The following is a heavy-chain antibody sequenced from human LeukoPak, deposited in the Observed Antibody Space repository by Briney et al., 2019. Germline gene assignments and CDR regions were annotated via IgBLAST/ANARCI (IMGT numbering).Heavy chain of an antibody. CDR3: ARGSLGYYYYMDV. D-gene: IGHD3-16*01. V-gene: IGHV4-34*01. CDR2: INHSGST. J-gene: IGHJ6*03. CDR1: GGSFSGYY. Sequence: SETLSLTCAVYGGSFSGYYWSWIRQPPGKGLEWVGEINHSGSTNYNPSLKSRVTISVDTSKNQFSLKLSSVTAADTAVYYCARGSLGYYYYMDVWGKGTTVTISS.